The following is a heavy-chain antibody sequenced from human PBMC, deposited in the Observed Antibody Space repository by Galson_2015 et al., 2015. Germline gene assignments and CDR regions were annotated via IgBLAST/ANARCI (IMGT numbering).Heavy chain of an antibody. CDR2: IYSSGST. D-gene: IGHD1-1*01. J-gene: IGHJ4*02. Sequence: TLSLTCTVSGGSISSGSYYWSWIRQPAGKGLEWMGRIYSSGSTNYNPSLKSRVTISVDTSKNQFSLKLTSVTAADTAVYYCARLIWNDVYFDYWGQGTLVTVSS. V-gene: IGHV4-61*02. CDR1: GGSISSGSYY. CDR3: ARLIWNDVYFDY.